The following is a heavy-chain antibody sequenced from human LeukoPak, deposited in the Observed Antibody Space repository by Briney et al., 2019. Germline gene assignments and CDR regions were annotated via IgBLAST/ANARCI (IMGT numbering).Heavy chain of an antibody. CDR3: ARIVAAAANLFDL. V-gene: IGHV4-59*11. D-gene: IGHD6-13*01. J-gene: IGHJ5*02. CDR2: IYYSRST. Sequence: AETLSLTCSVSGVSISSHYWSWLRQPAGRGLGWVGYIYYSRSTNYIPSLKSRVPTSVDTPKNQFSLNLTSVSPAVTPVYYCARIVAAAANLFDLWGPRELVTVSS. CDR1: GVSISSHY.